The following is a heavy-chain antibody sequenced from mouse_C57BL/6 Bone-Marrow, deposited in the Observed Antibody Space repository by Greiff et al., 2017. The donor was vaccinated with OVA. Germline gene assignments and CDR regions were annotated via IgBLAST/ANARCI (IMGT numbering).Heavy chain of an antibody. CDR1: GYTFTDYY. D-gene: IGHD2-14*01. CDR2: IYPGSGNT. V-gene: IGHV1-84*01. J-gene: IGHJ1*03. Sequence: VQLVESGPELVKPGASVKISCKASGYTFTDYYINWVKQRPGQGLEWIGWIYPGSGNTKYNEKFKGKATLTVDTSSSTAYMQLSSLTSEDSAVYFCARQEYDGTLHWYFDVWGTGTTVTVSS. CDR3: ARQEYDGTLHWYFDV.